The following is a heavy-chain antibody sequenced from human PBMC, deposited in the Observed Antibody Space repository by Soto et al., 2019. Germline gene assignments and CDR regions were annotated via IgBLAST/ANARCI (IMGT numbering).Heavy chain of an antibody. CDR3: ARDWAVYDYTPFDY. Sequence: QVQLVQSGAEVKKPGSSVKVSCKASGGTFSSYAISWVRQAPGQGLEWMGGIIPIFGTADYAQKFQGRVTITAHQSTRPAYMELSSLRSEDTAVYYCARDWAVYDYTPFDYCAQGTLFTVSS. CDR2: IIPIFGTA. D-gene: IGHD4-4*01. J-gene: IGHJ4*02. V-gene: IGHV1-69*12. CDR1: GGTFSSYA.